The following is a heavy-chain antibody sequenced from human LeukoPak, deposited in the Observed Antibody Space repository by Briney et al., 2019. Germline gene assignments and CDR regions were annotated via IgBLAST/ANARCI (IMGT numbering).Heavy chain of an antibody. J-gene: IGHJ5*02. CDR3: ARDLSYYDSSGYYYTNWFDP. V-gene: IGHV1-69*13. D-gene: IGHD3-22*01. CDR1: GYIFTSYA. Sequence: EASVKVSCKASGYIFTSYAISWVRQAPGQGLEWMGGIIPIFGTANYAQKFQGRVTITADESTSTAYMELSSLRSEDTAVYYCARDLSYYDSSGYYYTNWFDPWGQGTLVTVSS. CDR2: IIPIFGTA.